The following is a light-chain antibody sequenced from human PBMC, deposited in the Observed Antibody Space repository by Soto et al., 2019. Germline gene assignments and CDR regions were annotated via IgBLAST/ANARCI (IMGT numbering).Light chain of an antibody. CDR3: CSYAGGYTYL. V-gene: IGLV2-11*01. CDR2: GVV. CDR1: GNDVGAYNY. Sequence: QSALTQPRSVSGSPGQSVTISCTGTGNDVGAYNYVSWYQQHPGRPPKLLIYGVVRWPSGVPDRFSGSKSGNTAYLTISGLQAEDEADYFCCSYAGGYTYLFGTGTKVTVX. J-gene: IGLJ1*01.